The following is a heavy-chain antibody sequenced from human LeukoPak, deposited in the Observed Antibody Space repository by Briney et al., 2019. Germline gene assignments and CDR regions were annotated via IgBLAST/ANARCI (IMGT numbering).Heavy chain of an antibody. J-gene: IGHJ5*02. CDR1: GGTFSSYA. V-gene: IGHV1-69*05. CDR2: IIPIFGTA. Sequence: SVKVSCKASGGTFSSYAISWVRQAPGQGLEWMGGIIPIFGTANYAQKFQGRVTITTDESTSTAYLELSSLRSEDTAVYYCARAIAAAGTSVFWFDPWGQGTLVTVPS. CDR3: ARAIAAAGTSVFWFDP. D-gene: IGHD6-13*01.